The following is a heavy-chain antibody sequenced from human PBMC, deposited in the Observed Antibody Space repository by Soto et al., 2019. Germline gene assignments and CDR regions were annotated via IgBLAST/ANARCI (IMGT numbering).Heavy chain of an antibody. CDR2: ISGSGGST. J-gene: IGHJ5*02. CDR1: GFTFSSYA. CDR3: AKGTAVAGTSSWFDP. V-gene: IGHV3-23*01. Sequence: EVQLLESGGGLVQPGGSLRLSCAASGFTFSSYAMSWVRQAPGKWLEWVSAISGSGGSTYYADSVKGRFTISRDNSKNTLYLQMNSLRAEDTAVYYCAKGTAVAGTSSWFDPWGQGTLVTVSS. D-gene: IGHD6-19*01.